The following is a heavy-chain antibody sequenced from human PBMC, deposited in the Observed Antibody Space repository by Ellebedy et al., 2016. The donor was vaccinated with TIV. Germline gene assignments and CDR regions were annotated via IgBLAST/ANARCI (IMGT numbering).Heavy chain of an antibody. V-gene: IGHV3-13*01. J-gene: IGHJ5*02. CDR2: IGTAGDT. Sequence: PSETLSLTCAASGFTFSTYDMFWVRQAARKGLEWVSTIGTAGDTYYAGSVKGRFIISRENAKNSVYLQMSSLRGEDTAKYYCARGNRRPYGGNWLDPWGQGTLVTVSS. CDR1: GFTFSTYD. CDR3: ARGNRRPYGGNWLDP. D-gene: IGHD2-15*01.